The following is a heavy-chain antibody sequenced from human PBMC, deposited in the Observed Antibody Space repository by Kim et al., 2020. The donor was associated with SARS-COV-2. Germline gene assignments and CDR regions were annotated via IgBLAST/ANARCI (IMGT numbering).Heavy chain of an antibody. CDR3: ARGKRPYYDFWSVVYYFDY. CDR1: GGSFSGYY. CDR2: INHSGST. J-gene: IGHJ4*02. V-gene: IGHV4-34*01. Sequence: SETLSLTCAVYGGSFSGYYWSWIRQPPGKGLEWIGEINHSGSTNYNPSLKSRVTISVDTSKNQFSLKLSSVTAADTAVYYCARGKRPYYDFWSVVYYFDYWGQGTLVTVSS. D-gene: IGHD3-3*01.